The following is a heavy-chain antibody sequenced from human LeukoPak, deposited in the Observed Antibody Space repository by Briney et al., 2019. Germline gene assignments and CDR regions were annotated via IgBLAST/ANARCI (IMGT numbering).Heavy chain of an antibody. CDR1: GGSISSGDYY. CDR2: IYYSGTT. J-gene: IGHJ4*02. CDR3: ARREGDTSMVRSFDY. D-gene: IGHD5-18*01. V-gene: IGHV4-30-4*01. Sequence: SETLSLTCTVSGGSISSGDYYWSWIRQPPGKGLEWIGYIYYSGTTYYNPSLKSRVTISVDTSKNQFSLNLSSETAADTAVYYCARREGDTSMVRSFDYWGQGTLVTVSS.